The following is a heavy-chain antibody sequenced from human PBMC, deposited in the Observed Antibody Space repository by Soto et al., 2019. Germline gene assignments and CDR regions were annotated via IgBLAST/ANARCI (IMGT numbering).Heavy chain of an antibody. Sequence: GASVKVSCKASGGTFSSYTISWVRQAPGQGLEWMGRIIPILGIANYAQKFQGRVTITADKSTSTAYMELSSLRSEDTAVYYCVLGSPVVVVVAATDGAFDIWGQGTMVTVS. CDR1: GGTFSSYT. V-gene: IGHV1-69*02. CDR3: VLGSPVVVVVAATDGAFDI. D-gene: IGHD2-15*01. CDR2: IIPILGIA. J-gene: IGHJ3*02.